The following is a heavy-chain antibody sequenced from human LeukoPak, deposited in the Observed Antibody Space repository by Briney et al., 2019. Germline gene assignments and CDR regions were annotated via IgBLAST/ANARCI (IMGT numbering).Heavy chain of an antibody. V-gene: IGHV3-7*01. J-gene: IGHJ4*02. CDR2: IKQDGSEK. D-gene: IGHD1-26*01. CDR1: GFTFSSYW. Sequence: SGGSLRLSCAASGFTFSSYWMSWVRQAPGKGLEWVANIKQDGSEKNYVDSVKGRFTISRDNAKNSQYLQINSLRVEDTAVYYCARSGSDFDCWGQGTLVGVSS. CDR3: ARSGSDFDC.